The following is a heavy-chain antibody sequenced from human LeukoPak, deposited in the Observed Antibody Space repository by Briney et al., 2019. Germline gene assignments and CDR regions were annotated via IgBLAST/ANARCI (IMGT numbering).Heavy chain of an antibody. J-gene: IGHJ4*02. CDR2: INSAGSST. D-gene: IGHD6-13*01. CDR3: ARGTPFAG. Sequence: GGSLRLSCTPSGFTFSNYWMHWARQAPGEGLVWVSRINSAGSSTNYADSVRGRFTISRDNAKNTLYLQMNSLRVEDTAVYYCARGTPFAGWGQGTLVTVSS. CDR1: GFTFSNYW. V-gene: IGHV3-74*01.